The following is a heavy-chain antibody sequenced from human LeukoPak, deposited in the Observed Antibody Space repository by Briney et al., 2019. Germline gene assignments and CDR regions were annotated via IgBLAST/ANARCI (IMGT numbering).Heavy chain of an antibody. J-gene: IGHJ6*03. D-gene: IGHD6-13*01. CDR3: AKYSSSWHHYMDV. Sequence: PGGSLRLSCAASGFTVSSNYMSWVRQAPGKGLEWVSVIYSGGSTYYADSVKGRFTISRDNSKNTLYLQMNSLRAEDTAVYYCAKYSSSWHHYMDVWGKGTTVTISS. CDR1: GFTVSSNY. CDR2: IYSGGST. V-gene: IGHV3-53*01.